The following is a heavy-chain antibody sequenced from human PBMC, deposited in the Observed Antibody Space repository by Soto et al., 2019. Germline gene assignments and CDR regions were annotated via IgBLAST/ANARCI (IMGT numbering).Heavy chain of an antibody. D-gene: IGHD5-18*01. V-gene: IGHV4-34*01. Sequence: SETLSLTCAVYGGSFSGYYWSWIRQPPGKGLEWIGEINHSGSTNYNPSLKSRVTISVDTSKNQFSLKLSSVTAADTAVYYCARGSRLSYARTPFDYWGQGTLVTVSS. CDR2: INHSGST. CDR3: ARGSRLSYARTPFDY. CDR1: GGSFSGYY. J-gene: IGHJ4*02.